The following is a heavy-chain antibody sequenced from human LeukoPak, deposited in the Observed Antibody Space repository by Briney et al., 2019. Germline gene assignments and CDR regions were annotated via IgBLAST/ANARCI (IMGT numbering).Heavy chain of an antibody. CDR1: GFTFSKYW. CDR3: ATKQWLAPPPDS. Sequence: GGSLRLSCAASGFTFSKYWMLWVSQAPGKGLESVSRINTDGTVTTYADSVKGRFTVSRDNADNTMFLQMNSVRDGDTAVYYCATKQWLAPPPDSWGQGTPVTVSS. D-gene: IGHD6-19*01. CDR2: INTDGTVT. V-gene: IGHV3-74*01. J-gene: IGHJ4*02.